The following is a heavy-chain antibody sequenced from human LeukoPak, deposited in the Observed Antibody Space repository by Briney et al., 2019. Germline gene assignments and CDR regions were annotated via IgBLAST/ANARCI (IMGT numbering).Heavy chain of an antibody. V-gene: IGHV3-74*01. CDR1: GFTFSSYW. CDR3: TREGYYYYYMDV. CDR2: INSDGSNT. J-gene: IGHJ6*03. Sequence: PGGSLRLSCAASGFTFSSYWMHWVRQGPGKGLVWVSRINSDGSNTRYADSVKGRFTIFRDNAKNTLYLQMNSLKTEDTAVYYCTREGYYYYYMDVWGKGTTVTISS.